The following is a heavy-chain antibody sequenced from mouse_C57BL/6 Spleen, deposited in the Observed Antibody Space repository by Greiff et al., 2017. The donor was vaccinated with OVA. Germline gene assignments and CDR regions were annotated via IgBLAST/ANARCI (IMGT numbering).Heavy chain of an antibody. D-gene: IGHD1-1*01. CDR3: ARYYGSSYYWYFDV. CDR2: INPNNGGT. Sequence: EVKLMESGPELVKPGTSVKIPCKASGYTFTDYNMDWVKQSHGKSLEWIGDINPNNGGTIYNQKFKGKATLTVDKSSSTAYMELRSLTSEDTAVYYCARYYGSSYYWYFDVWGTGTTVTVSS. V-gene: IGHV1-18*01. CDR1: GYTFTDYN. J-gene: IGHJ1*03.